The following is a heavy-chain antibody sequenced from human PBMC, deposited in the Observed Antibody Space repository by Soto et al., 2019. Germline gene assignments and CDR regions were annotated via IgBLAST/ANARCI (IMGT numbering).Heavy chain of an antibody. Sequence: GGSLRLSCAASGFSFSSYGLHWVRQAPGKGLEWAAMISYDGNTKYYRDSVKGRFTISRDNSKNTMFLQMNSLRAEDTAVYYCAKANSPGISYGYYGPPGVDVWGQGTTVTVSS. V-gene: IGHV3-30*18. J-gene: IGHJ6*02. D-gene: IGHD4-17*01. CDR2: ISYDGNTK. CDR1: GFSFSSYG. CDR3: AKANSPGISYGYYGPPGVDV.